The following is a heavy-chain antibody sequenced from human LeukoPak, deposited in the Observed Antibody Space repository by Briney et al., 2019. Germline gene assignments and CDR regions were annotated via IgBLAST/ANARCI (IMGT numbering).Heavy chain of an antibody. V-gene: IGHV4-61*02. CDR2: MYTSGST. CDR1: GGSISSGSYY. D-gene: IGHD3-22*01. CDR3: ARVAYYYDSSGYEALVFDY. J-gene: IGHJ4*02. Sequence: SQTLSLTCTVSGGSISSGSYYWSWIRQPAGKGLEWIGRMYTSGSTNYNPSLKSRVTISVDTSKNQFSLKLSSVTAADTAVYYCARVAYYYDSSGYEALVFDYWGQGTLVTVSS.